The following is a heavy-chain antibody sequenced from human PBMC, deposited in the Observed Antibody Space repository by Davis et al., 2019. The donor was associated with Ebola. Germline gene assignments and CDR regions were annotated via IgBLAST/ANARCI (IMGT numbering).Heavy chain of an antibody. CDR3: ARDMIPLAVVVVPAAIAYYYGMDV. CDR1: GFTFSSYS. J-gene: IGHJ6*02. D-gene: IGHD2-2*02. Sequence: GGSLRLSCAASGFTFSSYSMSWVRQAPGKGLEWVSSISSSSSYIYYADSVKGLFTISTDNAKNSLYLQINSLRAEATAVYYCARDMIPLAVVVVPAAIAYYYGMDVWGQGTTVTVSS. CDR2: ISSSSSYI. V-gene: IGHV3-21*01.